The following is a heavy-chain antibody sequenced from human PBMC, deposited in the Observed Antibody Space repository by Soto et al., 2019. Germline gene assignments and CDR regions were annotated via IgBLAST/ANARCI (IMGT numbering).Heavy chain of an antibody. D-gene: IGHD1-26*01. Sequence: ASVKVSCKASGGTFSSYAISWVRQAPGQGLEWMGGIIPIFGTANYAQKFQGRVTITADESTSTAYMELSSLRSEDTAVYYCARDLHSTDSGSPDSGWFDPWGQGTLVTVSS. CDR3: ARDLHSTDSGSPDSGWFDP. J-gene: IGHJ5*02. CDR1: GGTFSSYA. CDR2: IIPIFGTA. V-gene: IGHV1-69*13.